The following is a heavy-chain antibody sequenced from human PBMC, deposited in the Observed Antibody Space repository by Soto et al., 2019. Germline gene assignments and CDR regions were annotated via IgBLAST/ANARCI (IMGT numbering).Heavy chain of an antibody. CDR1: GYNFISYY. CDR2: INPSSGGT. V-gene: IGHV1-46*01. CDR3: ARGRTGTTFDY. J-gene: IGHJ4*02. D-gene: IGHD1-7*01. Sequence: AAVKVSCKASGYNFISYYLHWVRQAPGQGLEWMGIINPSSGGTSYAQKFQGRVTMTRDTSTSTVYMELSSLRSEDTAVYYCARGRTGTTFDYWGQGTMLTVSS.